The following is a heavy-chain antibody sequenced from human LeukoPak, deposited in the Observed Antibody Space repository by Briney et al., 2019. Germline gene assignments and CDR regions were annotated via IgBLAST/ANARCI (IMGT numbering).Heavy chain of an antibody. J-gene: IGHJ6*03. D-gene: IGHD2-21*02. V-gene: IGHV3-11*04. CDR2: ISSSGSTI. CDR3: ARSGPKRDYTSDWRIYYMDV. Sequence: PGGSLRLPCTASGLTFTDYYMSWIRQAPGKGLEWISYISSSGSTIYYADSVKGRFTISRDNSSNSLYMQLNSLRAEDTAVYYCARSGPKRDYTSDWRIYYMDVWGKGTTVTVSS. CDR1: GLTFTDYY.